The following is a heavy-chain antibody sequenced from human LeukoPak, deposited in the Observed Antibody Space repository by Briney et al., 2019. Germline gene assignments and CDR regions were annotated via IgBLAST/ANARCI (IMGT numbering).Heavy chain of an antibody. CDR1: GRSLSSGIYY. CDR2: IYYSGST. J-gene: IGHJ4*02. V-gene: IGHV4-30-4*01. CDR3: ARHNSGYNDY. D-gene: IGHD3-22*01. Sequence: SETLSLTCTVSGRSLSSGIYYWTWIRQPPGKGLEWIGYIYYSGSTYYNPSLKSRVTISIDTSKNQFSLKLSSVTAAETAVYYCARHNSGYNDYWRRGTLVTVSS.